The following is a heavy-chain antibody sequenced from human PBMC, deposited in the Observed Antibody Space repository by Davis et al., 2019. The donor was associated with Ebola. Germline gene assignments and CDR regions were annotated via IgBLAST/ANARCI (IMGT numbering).Heavy chain of an antibody. CDR3: ARETHTTSQYYLDN. CDR1: GYTFTSYT. CDR2: INPGNGNT. D-gene: IGHD1-26*01. Sequence: ASVTVSCKASGYTFTSYTMHWVRQAPGQRLEWMGWINPGNGNTKSSQKLQGRVTITRDTSANTAYMELSGLTSDDTAVYYCARETHTTSQYYLDNWGQGTLVTVSS. V-gene: IGHV1-3*01. J-gene: IGHJ4*02.